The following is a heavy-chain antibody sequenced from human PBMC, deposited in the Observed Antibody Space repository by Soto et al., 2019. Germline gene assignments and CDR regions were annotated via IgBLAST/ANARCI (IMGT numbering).Heavy chain of an antibody. CDR2: ISTYNGNT. V-gene: IGHV1-18*01. CDR3: ARDLDGSGSYYTGY. D-gene: IGHD3-10*01. J-gene: IGHJ4*02. Sequence: SVKLSCEDSGYSIITNGISWVRQAPGQGLEWMGRISTYNGNTNYAQNLQGRVTMTADTSTNTAYMELRSLRSDDTAVYYCARDLDGSGSYYTGYWGPGTLVTVSS. CDR1: GYSIITNG.